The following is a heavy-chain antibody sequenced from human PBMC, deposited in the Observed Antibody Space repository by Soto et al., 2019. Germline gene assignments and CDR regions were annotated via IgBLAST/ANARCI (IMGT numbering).Heavy chain of an antibody. J-gene: IGHJ6*03. CDR2: IWYDGSNK. CDR1: GFTFSTYG. CDR3: ARDRDSSSSAYYYYYYYMDV. D-gene: IGHD6-6*01. V-gene: IGHV3-33*01. Sequence: QVQLVESGGGVVQPGRSLRLSCAASGFTFSTYGMHWVRQAPGKGLEWVAVIWYDGSNKYYADSVKGRFTISRDISKSTLYLQMNSLRAEDTAVYYYARDRDSSSSAYYYYYYYMDVWGKGTTVTVSS.